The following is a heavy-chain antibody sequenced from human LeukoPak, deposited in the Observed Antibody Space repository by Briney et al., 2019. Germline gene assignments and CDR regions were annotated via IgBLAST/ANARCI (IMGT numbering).Heavy chain of an antibody. CDR2: IYYSGST. CDR1: GGSISSGGYY. Sequence: SQTLSLTCAVSGGSISSGGYYWSWIRQHPGKGLEWIGYIYYSGSTYYSPSLKSRVTISVDTSKNQFSLKLSSVTAADTAVYYCARASVGVQLWYGPFDYWGQGTLATVSS. J-gene: IGHJ4*02. CDR3: ARASVGVQLWYGPFDY. D-gene: IGHD5-18*01. V-gene: IGHV4-31*11.